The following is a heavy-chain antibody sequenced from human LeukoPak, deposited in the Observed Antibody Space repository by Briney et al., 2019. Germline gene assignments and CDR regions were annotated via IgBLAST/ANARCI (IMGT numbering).Heavy chain of an antibody. CDR1: GFTFSSYS. V-gene: IGHV3-21*01. D-gene: IGHD1-1*01. Sequence: GGSLRLSCAASGFTFSSYSMNWVRQAPGKGLEWVSSISSSSSYIYYAGSVKGRFTISRDNAKNSLYLQMNSLRAEDTAVYYCARDPRYNSAFDIWGQGTMVTVSS. CDR2: ISSSSSYI. CDR3: ARDPRYNSAFDI. J-gene: IGHJ3*02.